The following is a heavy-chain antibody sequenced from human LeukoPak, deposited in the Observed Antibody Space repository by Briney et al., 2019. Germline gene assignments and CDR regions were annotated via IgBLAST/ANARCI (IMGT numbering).Heavy chain of an antibody. Sequence: GASVKVSCKASGYTFTGYYMHWMRQAPGQGLEWMGWINPDSGGTSYAQKFQGRVTMARDTSISTVYVEVSRLRSDDTAVYYCARSDSYTWFDPWGQGTLVTVSS. CDR1: GYTFTGYY. D-gene: IGHD2-2*02. CDR3: ARSDSYTWFDP. V-gene: IGHV1-2*02. J-gene: IGHJ5*02. CDR2: INPDSGGT.